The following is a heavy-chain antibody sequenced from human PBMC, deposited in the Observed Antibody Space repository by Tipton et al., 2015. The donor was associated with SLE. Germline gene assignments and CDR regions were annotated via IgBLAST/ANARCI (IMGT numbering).Heavy chain of an antibody. CDR1: GGSFSGYY. V-gene: IGHV4-34*01. D-gene: IGHD6-6*01. Sequence: TLSLTCAVYGGSFSGYYWSWIRQPPGKGLEWIGEINHSGSTNYNPSLKSRVTISVDTSKNQFSLKLSSVTAADTAVYYCARGRGSSSSGHYWGQGTLVIVSS. CDR2: INHSGST. CDR3: ARGRGSSSSGHY. J-gene: IGHJ4*02.